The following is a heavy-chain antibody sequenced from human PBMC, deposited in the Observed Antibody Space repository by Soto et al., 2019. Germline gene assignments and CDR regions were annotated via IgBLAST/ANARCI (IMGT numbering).Heavy chain of an antibody. CDR1: GFTVSTFY. Sequence: EMQLVESGGGLVQPGGSLRLSCAASGFTVSTFYMNWVRQAPGKGLEWISLIYTADTTSYADSVRGRFTISRDNSKNTLYLQMTSLTVEDTAVYFCATEFYYRFDSWGQGTPVTVSS. D-gene: IGHD2-8*01. CDR3: ATEFYYRFDS. CDR2: IYTADTT. V-gene: IGHV3-66*01. J-gene: IGHJ5*01.